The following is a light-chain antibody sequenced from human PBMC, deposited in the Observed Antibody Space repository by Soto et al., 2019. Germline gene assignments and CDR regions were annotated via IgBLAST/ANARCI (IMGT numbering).Light chain of an antibody. CDR1: QSVSSSY. V-gene: IGKV3-20*01. CDR2: GAS. J-gene: IGKJ5*01. CDR3: QQYGISP. Sequence: EIVLTQSPGTLSLSPGERATLSCRASQSVSSSYLAWYQQKPGQAPRLLIYGASSRATGIPDRFSGSGSGTDFTLTISRLEPEDFAVYYCQQYGISPFVQGTRLEIK.